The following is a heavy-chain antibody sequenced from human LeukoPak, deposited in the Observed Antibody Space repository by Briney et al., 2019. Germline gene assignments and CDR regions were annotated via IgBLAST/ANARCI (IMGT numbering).Heavy chain of an antibody. CDR3: ARATTMTTVVTPIFDY. J-gene: IGHJ4*02. V-gene: IGHV4-39*01. Sequence: SETLSLTCTVSGDSVSSSSYYWGWIRQPPGKGLEWIGSIYYSGSTYYNPSLKSRVTISVDTSKNQFSLKLSSVTAADTAVYYCARATTMTTVVTPIFDYWGQGTLVTVSS. D-gene: IGHD4-23*01. CDR2: IYYSGST. CDR1: GDSVSSSSYY.